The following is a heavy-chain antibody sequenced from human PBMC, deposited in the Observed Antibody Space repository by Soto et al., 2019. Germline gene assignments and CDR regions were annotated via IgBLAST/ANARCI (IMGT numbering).Heavy chain of an antibody. D-gene: IGHD3-10*01. CDR1: GGSISSSSYY. Sequence: SETLSLTCTVSGGSISSSSYYWGWIRQPPGKGLEWIGYIYHSGYTLYNPSLKGRVTISVDKSKNHFSLNLTSVTVADTALYYCARQGFGATHGLVDVWGQGTTVTVSS. CDR3: ARQGFGATHGLVDV. J-gene: IGHJ6*02. CDR2: IYHSGYT. V-gene: IGHV4-39*01.